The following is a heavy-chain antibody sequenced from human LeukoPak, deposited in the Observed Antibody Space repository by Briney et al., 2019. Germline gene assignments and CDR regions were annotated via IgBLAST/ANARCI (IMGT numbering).Heavy chain of an antibody. CDR2: VHKSGST. CDR3: AKEIVGAPTPGAY. Sequence: GSLRLSCAASGFTFSSYSMNWVRQAPGKGLEWIGEVHKSGSTNYYPSLQSRVTISIDKSKNQIALELTSVTAADTAVYYCAKEIVGAPTPGAYWGQGILVTVSS. V-gene: IGHV4-4*02. D-gene: IGHD1-26*01. J-gene: IGHJ4*02. CDR1: GFTFSSYSM.